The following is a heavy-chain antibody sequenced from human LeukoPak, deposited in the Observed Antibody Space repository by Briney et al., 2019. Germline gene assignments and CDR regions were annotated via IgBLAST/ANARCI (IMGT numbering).Heavy chain of an antibody. V-gene: IGHV5-51*01. J-gene: IGHJ6*03. D-gene: IGHD2-2*02. CDR1: GYSFTSYW. Sequence: GESLKISCKGSGYSFTSYWIGWVRQMPGKGLEWMGIIYPGDSDTRYSPSFQGQVTISADKSISTAYLQWSSLKASDTAMYYCARAYCSSTSCYKHGYYYYYMDVWGKGTTVTVSS. CDR2: IYPGDSDT. CDR3: ARAYCSSTSCYKHGYYYYYMDV.